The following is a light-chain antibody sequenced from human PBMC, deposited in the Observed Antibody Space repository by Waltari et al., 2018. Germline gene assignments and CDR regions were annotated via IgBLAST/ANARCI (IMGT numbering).Light chain of an antibody. V-gene: IGKV2-24*01. Sequence: EIVMTQTPLSLPVTLGQPASISCRSSQSLVHIDGNTYLNWLHQRPGQPPRLLLYEISKRGSGVPDRGSGSGAGTDFTLEITRVEPDDVGIYYCSQTSQFPLTFGQGTRVEIK. CDR2: EIS. J-gene: IGKJ1*01. CDR3: SQTSQFPLT. CDR1: QSLVHIDGNTY.